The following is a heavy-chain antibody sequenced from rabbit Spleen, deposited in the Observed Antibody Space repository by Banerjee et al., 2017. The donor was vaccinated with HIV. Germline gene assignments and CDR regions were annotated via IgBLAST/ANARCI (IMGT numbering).Heavy chain of an antibody. J-gene: IGHJ4*01. CDR3: VREAGYGGYGDGNL. Sequence: QSLEESGGDMVKPGASLTLTCTASGFSFSSSYYICWVRQAPGKGPEWIGCIYPDGSGSTAYASWAKGRFTISKTSSTTVTLQMTSLTAADTATYFCVREAGYGGYGDGNLWGQGTLVTVS. D-gene: IGHD6-1*01. V-gene: IGHV1S40*01. CDR1: GFSFSSSYY. CDR2: IYPDGSGST.